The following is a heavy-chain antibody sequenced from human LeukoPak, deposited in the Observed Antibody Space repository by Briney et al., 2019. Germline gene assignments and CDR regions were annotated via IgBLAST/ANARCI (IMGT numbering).Heavy chain of an antibody. V-gene: IGHV3-30*04. CDR2: IAFDDTDR. J-gene: IGHJ4*02. CDR3: TNSDDYGDY. Sequence: PGGSLRLSCAASGFTFSNSAMSWVRQAPGKGLEWVAAIAFDDTDRYYIDSVKGRFTISRDDSKNTLYLHMTSLRAEDTAVYYCTNSDDYGDYWGQGTLVTVSS. CDR1: GFTFSNSA.